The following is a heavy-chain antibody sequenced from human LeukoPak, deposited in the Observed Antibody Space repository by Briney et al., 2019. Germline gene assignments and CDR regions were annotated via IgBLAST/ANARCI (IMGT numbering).Heavy chain of an antibody. J-gene: IGHJ4*02. CDR2: IGKAGDT. CDR3: AKSRRRYSSGNDY. CDR1: GFTFSTYD. D-gene: IGHD6-19*01. Sequence: GGSLRLSCAASGFTFSTYDMHWVRQATGKSLEWVSGIGKAGDTYYLGSVKGRFTISRDNSKNTLYLQMNSLRAEDTAVYYCAKSRRRYSSGNDYWGQGTLVTVSS. V-gene: IGHV3-13*04.